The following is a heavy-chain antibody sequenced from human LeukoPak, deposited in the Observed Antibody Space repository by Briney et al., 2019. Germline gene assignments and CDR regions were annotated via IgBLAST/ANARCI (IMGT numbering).Heavy chain of an antibody. CDR2: TYYRSKWYN. V-gene: IGHV6-1*01. J-gene: IGHJ4*02. Sequence: SQTLSLTCAISGDSVSSNSAAWNWFRQPPSRGLEWLGRTYYRSKWYNDYAESVKSRITINPETSKNQFSLQLSSVTPEDTAVYYCATGTGVFDYWGQGILVTVSS. CDR3: ATGTGVFDY. D-gene: IGHD3-10*01. CDR1: GDSVSSNSAA.